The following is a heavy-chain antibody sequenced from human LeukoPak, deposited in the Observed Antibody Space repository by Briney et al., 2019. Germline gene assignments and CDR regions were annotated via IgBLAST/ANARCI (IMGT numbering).Heavy chain of an antibody. J-gene: IGHJ6*02. Sequence: TSETLSLTCTVSGGSVSSGSYYWSWIRQPPGKGLEWIGYIYYSGSTNYNPSPKSRVTISVDTSKNQFSLKLSSVTAADTAVYYCARDGYGMDVWGQGTTVTVSS. CDR1: GGSVSSGSYY. V-gene: IGHV4-61*01. CDR3: ARDGYGMDV. CDR2: IYYSGST.